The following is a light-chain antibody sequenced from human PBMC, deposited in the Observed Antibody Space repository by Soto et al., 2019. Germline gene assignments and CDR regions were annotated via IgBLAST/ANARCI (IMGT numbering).Light chain of an antibody. V-gene: IGKV3-15*01. Sequence: EIVMTQSPATLSVSPGESATLSCRASQSVSSTLAWYQQKPGQAPRLLIYGASTRATGIPARFSGGGSGTEFTLTITSLQSEDFAVYYCHQYNGWPRTFGQGTKVDIK. CDR2: GAS. J-gene: IGKJ1*01. CDR3: HQYNGWPRT. CDR1: QSVSST.